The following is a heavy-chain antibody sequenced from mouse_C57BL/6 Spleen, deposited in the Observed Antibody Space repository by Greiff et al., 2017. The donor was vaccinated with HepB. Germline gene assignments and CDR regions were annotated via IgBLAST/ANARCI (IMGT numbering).Heavy chain of an antibody. CDR1: GFTFSDYG. CDR2: ISSGSSTI. CDR3: ARGGLSYWYFDV. D-gene: IGHD3-3*01. Sequence: EVKLVESGGGLVKPGGSLKLSCAASGFTFSDYGMHWVRQAPEKGLEWVAYISSGSSTIYYADTVKGRFTISRDNAKNTLFLQMTSLRSEDTAMYYCARGGLSYWYFDVWGTGTTVTVSS. J-gene: IGHJ1*03. V-gene: IGHV5-17*01.